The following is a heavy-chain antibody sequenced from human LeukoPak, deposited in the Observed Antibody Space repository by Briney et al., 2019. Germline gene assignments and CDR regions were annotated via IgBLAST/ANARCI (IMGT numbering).Heavy chain of an antibody. D-gene: IGHD2-21*02. J-gene: IGHJ5*02. CDR3: AKGGGGDRKKNWFDP. V-gene: IGHV3-23*01. Sequence: QPGGSLRLSCAASGFTFSSSAMSWVRQAPGKGLEWVSGISGSGGSTYYADSVKGRFTISRDNSKNTLYLQMNSLRAEDTAVYYCAKGGGGDRKKNWFDPWGQGTLVTVSS. CDR1: GFTFSSSA. CDR2: ISGSGGST.